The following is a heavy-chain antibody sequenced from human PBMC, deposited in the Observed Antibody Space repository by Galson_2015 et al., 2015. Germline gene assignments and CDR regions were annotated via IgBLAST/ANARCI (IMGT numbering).Heavy chain of an antibody. V-gene: IGHV3-21*01. CDR3: ARTMDTAMITAGYYYYCYYMDA. CDR2: ISTSSAYI. CDR1: GFPFTSHI. J-gene: IGHJ6*03. Sequence: SLRLSCAASGFPFTSHIMNWVRQAPGKGLEWVASISTSSAYIHYADSVKGRFSVSRDNAARSVNLQMNSLRAEDTAVYYCARTMDTAMITAGYYYYCYYMDAWGKGTAVTVSS. D-gene: IGHD5-18*01.